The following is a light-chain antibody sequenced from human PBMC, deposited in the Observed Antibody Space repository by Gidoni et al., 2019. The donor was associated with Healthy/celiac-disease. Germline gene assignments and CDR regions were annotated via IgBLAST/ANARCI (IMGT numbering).Light chain of an antibody. J-gene: IGKJ4*01. V-gene: IGKV4-1*01. CDR1: KSVLYSSNNKNY. CDR3: QQYYSTPLT. CDR2: WAS. Sequence: NVITQSQDSLPVSLGERATINCNSSKSVLYSSNNKNYLAWYQQKPGQPPKLLIYWASTRESGVPDRFSGSGSGTDFTLTISSLQAEDVAVYYCQQYYSTPLTFGGGTKVEIK.